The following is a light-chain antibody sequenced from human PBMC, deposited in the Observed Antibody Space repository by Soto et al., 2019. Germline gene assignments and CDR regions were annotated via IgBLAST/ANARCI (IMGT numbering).Light chain of an antibody. Sequence: DIQMTQSPSTLSASVGGRVTITCRASQSVGTWVAWYQQKLGKAPKLLIYGASNLESGVPSRFSGSGSGTEFTLTFTTLHPHDSATDFYYHYRRNTWSFGPGTKVDI. CDR2: GAS. J-gene: IGKJ1*01. CDR1: QSVGTW. V-gene: IGKV1-5*01. CDR3: YHYRRNTWS.